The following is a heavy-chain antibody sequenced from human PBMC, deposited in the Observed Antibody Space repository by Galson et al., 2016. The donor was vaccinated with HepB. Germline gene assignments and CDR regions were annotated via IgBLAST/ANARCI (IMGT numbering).Heavy chain of an antibody. CDR3: AKGDYYDSSGYFPFDC. J-gene: IGHJ4*02. V-gene: IGHV3-23*01. Sequence: SLRLSCAASGFTFSSYAMSWVCQAPGKGLEWVSAISCSGGSTYYADSVKGRFTISRDNSKNTLYLQMNSLRAEDTAVYYCAKGDYYDSSGYFPFDCWGQGTLVTVSS. CDR1: GFTFSSYA. CDR2: ISCSGGST. D-gene: IGHD3-22*01.